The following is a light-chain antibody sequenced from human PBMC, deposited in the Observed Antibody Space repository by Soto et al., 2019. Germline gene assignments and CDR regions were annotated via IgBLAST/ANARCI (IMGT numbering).Light chain of an antibody. CDR2: GVS. V-gene: IGKV3-15*01. Sequence: EVFVIHSPATRSVSPVGSVTLSCRSSELFSSNLAWYQHKPGPSPRLLIYGVSTRDTGVPDRFSGSASGTEFTPTISSLQSEDFAVHYRKQYNEWPRKFGQGKXLE. CDR1: ELFSSN. J-gene: IGKJ5*01. CDR3: KQYNEWPRK.